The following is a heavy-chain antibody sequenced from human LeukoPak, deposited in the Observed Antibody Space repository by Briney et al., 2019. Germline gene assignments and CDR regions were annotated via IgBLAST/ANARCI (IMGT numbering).Heavy chain of an antibody. Sequence: PGGSLRVSCAASGLSAFGNYMSSVRQAPGKGLEWVSLIHTGGRTYYADSVKGRFTISRDNSKNTLYIHMNSLRVEDTAMYYCARAWGDGSGKVYYFHYWGQGTLVTVSS. CDR1: GLSAFGNY. V-gene: IGHV3-53*01. CDR2: IHTGGRT. CDR3: ARAWGDGSGKVYYFHY. J-gene: IGHJ4*02. D-gene: IGHD3-10*01.